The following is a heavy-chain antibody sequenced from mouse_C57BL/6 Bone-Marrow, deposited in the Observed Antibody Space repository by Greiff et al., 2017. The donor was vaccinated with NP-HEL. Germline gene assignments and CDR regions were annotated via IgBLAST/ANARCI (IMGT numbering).Heavy chain of an antibody. D-gene: IGHD1-1*01. V-gene: IGHV14-4*01. CDR2: IDPENGDT. CDR1: GFNIKDDY. CDR3: TTENYGSRYYAMDY. Sequence: VQLQQSGAELVRPGASVKLSCTASGFNIKDDYMHWVKQRPEQGLEWIGWIDPENGDTAYASKFQGTATITADTSSNTAYLQISSRRSEDTAVYYYTTENYGSRYYAMDYWGQGTSVTVSS. J-gene: IGHJ4*01.